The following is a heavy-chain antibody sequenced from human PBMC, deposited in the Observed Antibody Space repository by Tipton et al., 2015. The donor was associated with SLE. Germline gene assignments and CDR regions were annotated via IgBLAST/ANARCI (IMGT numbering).Heavy chain of an antibody. CDR2: ISSSGSTI. CDR1: RFTFSNSD. Sequence: SLRLSCVASRFTFSNSDMNWVRQAPGKGLEWTSYISSSGSTIFYADSVKGRFTLSRDNSKNTLFLQINSLRPEDTAVYYCARGGDYWGQGTLVTVSS. J-gene: IGHJ4*02. CDR3: ARGGDY. V-gene: IGHV3-48*03.